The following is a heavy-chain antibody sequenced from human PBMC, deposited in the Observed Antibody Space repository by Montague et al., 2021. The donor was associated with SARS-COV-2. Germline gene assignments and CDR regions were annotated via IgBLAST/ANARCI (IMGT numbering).Heavy chain of an antibody. J-gene: IGHJ3*02. CDR1: GGSISSYY. Sequence: SETLSLTCTVSGGSISSYYWSWIRRPPGKGLEWIGYIYYSGSTNYNPSLKGRVTISVDTSKNQFSLKLSSVTAADTAVYYCAREVRYYYDSSGPGAFDIWGQGTMVTVSS. CDR2: IYYSGST. D-gene: IGHD3-22*01. V-gene: IGHV4-59*01. CDR3: AREVRYYYDSSGPGAFDI.